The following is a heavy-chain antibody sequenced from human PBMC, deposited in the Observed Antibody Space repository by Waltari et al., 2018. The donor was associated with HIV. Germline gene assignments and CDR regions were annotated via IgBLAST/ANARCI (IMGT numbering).Heavy chain of an antibody. D-gene: IGHD3-16*01. V-gene: IGHV3-33*06. CDR1: GFTFS. CDR3: VKERGPFNGFDI. CDR2: IWSDGYNK. Sequence: QVYLMESGGGVVQPGGSLKLSCAASGFTFSGKGLEWVAVIWSDGYNKFYADSVRGRFTFSRDNSKYTLSLQMNSLRAEDTALYYCVKERGPFNGFDIWGQGTMVTVSS. J-gene: IGHJ3*02.